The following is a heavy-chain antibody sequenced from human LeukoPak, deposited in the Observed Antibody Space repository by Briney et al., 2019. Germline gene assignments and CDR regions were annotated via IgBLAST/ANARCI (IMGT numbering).Heavy chain of an antibody. D-gene: IGHD2-2*01. Sequence: GGSLRLSCAASGFTFSNNWMTWVHQAPGKGLEWVASVKKDESEKYYVDSVKGRFTISRDNAKNSLYLQMNSLRAEDTAVYYCAIQNIVVVPAAIPFDYWGQGTLVTVSS. V-gene: IGHV3-7*03. J-gene: IGHJ4*02. CDR3: AIQNIVVVPAAIPFDY. CDR1: GFTFSNNW. CDR2: VKKDESEK.